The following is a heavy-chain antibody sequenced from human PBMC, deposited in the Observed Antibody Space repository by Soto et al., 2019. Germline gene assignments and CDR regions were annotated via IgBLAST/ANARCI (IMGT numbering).Heavy chain of an antibody. J-gene: IGHJ6*02. D-gene: IGHD2-8*01. V-gene: IGHV3-33*01. CDR3: ARDISSSQWLIISYYGMDV. Sequence: HPGGSLRLSCAASGFTFSSYGMHWVRQAPGKGLEWVAVIWYDGSNKYYADSVKGRFTISRDNSKNTLYLQMNSLRAEDTAVYYCARDISSSQWLIISYYGMDVWGQGTTVTVSS. CDR1: GFTFSSYG. CDR2: IWYDGSNK.